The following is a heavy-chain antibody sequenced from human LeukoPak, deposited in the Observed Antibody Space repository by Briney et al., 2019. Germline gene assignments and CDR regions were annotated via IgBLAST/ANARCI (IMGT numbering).Heavy chain of an antibody. CDR3: ARDRVRGYCGGDCYGY. CDR2: ISSSSYI. V-gene: IGHV3-21*01. CDR1: GFTFSSYS. Sequence: GGSMRLSCAASGFTFSSYSMNWVRQAPGKGLEWVSSISSSSYIYYADSVKGRFTISRDNAKNSLYLQMNSLRAEDTAVYYCARDRVRGYCGGDCYGYWGQGTLVTVSS. J-gene: IGHJ4*02. D-gene: IGHD2-21*01.